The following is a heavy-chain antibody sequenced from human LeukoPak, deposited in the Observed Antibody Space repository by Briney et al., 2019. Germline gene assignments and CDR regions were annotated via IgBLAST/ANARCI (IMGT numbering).Heavy chain of an antibody. D-gene: IGHD3-22*01. CDR3: AKFYYDSSGYFGRWFDP. CDR2: ISTDGKDK. J-gene: IGHJ5*02. V-gene: IGHV3-30*18. Sequence: GGSLRLSCAASGFTFRSYGMHWVRQAPGKGLEWVTVISTDGKDKKYADSVKGRFTISRDNSKNTLDLQMNSLRAEDTAVYYCAKFYYDSSGYFGRWFDPWGQGTLVTVSS. CDR1: GFTFRSYG.